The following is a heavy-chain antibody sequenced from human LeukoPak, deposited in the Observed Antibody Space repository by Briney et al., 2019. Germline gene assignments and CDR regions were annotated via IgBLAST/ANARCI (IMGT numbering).Heavy chain of an antibody. CDR3: ARRPLRYFDYYHYGMDV. CDR2: IIPIFGTA. Sequence: SVKVSCKASGGTFSSYAISWVRQAPGQGLEWMGGIIPIFGTANYAQKFQGRVTITADESTSTAYMELSSLRSEDTAVYYCARRPLRYFDYYHYGMDVWGQGTTVTVSS. J-gene: IGHJ6*02. V-gene: IGHV1-69*13. D-gene: IGHD3-9*01. CDR1: GGTFSSYA.